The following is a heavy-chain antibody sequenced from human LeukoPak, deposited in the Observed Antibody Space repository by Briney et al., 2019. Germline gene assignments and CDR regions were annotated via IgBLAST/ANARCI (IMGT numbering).Heavy chain of an antibody. V-gene: IGHV3-15*07. CDR1: GFTFSNAW. D-gene: IGHD1-26*01. CDR2: IKSKTDGGTT. CDR3: TTAVGATAGEFDY. J-gene: IGHJ4*02. Sequence: GGSLRLSCEASGFTFSNAWMNWVRQAPGKGLEWVGRIKSKTDGGTTDYAAPVKGRFTISRDDSKNTLYLQMNSLKTEDTAVYYCTTAVGATAGEFDYWGQGTLVTVSS.